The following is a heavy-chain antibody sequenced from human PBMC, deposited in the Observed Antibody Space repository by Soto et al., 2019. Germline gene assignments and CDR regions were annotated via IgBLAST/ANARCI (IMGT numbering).Heavy chain of an antibody. CDR3: ARDGRFRGIAARPDAFDI. CDR1: GFTVSSNY. Sequence: GGSLRLSCAASGFTVSSNYMSWVRQAPGKGLEWVSVIYSGGSTYYADSVKGRFTISRDNSKNTLYLQMNSLRAEDTAVYYCARDGRFRGIAARPDAFDIWGQGTMVTVSS. V-gene: IGHV3-66*01. CDR2: IYSGGST. J-gene: IGHJ3*02. D-gene: IGHD6-6*01.